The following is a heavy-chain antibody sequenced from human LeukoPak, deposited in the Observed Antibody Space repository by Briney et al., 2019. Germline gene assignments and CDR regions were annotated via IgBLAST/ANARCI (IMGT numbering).Heavy chain of an antibody. V-gene: IGHV3-23*01. CDR2: ISGSGGST. CDR3: AKDFDVDTAMVTH. D-gene: IGHD5-18*01. Sequence: PGGSLRLSCAASGFTVNSNYMNWVRQAPGKGLEWVSAISGSGGSTYYADSVKGRFTISRDNSKNTLYLQMNSLRAEDTAVYYCAKDFDVDTAMVTHWGQGTLVTVSS. J-gene: IGHJ4*02. CDR1: GFTVNSNY.